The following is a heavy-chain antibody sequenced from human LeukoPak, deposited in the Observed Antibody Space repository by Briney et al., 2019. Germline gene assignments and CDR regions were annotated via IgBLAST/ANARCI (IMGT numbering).Heavy chain of an antibody. D-gene: IGHD2-2*01. J-gene: IGHJ6*04. CDR3: AKDRMPAAMDHFSYGMDV. CDR1: GFTFDDYV. Sequence: GGSLRLSCVASGFTFDDYVMHWVRQAPGKGREWVSLIGWDGGNANYADSVKGRFTISRDNSKNSLYLQMNSLRPEDTAFYYCAKDRMPAAMDHFSYGMDVWGEGTTVTVSS. CDR2: IGWDGGNA. V-gene: IGHV3-43D*04.